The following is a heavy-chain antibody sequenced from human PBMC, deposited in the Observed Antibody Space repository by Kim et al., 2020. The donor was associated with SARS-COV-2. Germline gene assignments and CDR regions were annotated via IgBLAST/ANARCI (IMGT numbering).Heavy chain of an antibody. CDR1: GFTFSSYS. CDR3: ARATRDYYYGMDV. Sequence: GGSLRLSCAASGFTFSSYSMNWVRQAPGKGLEWVSSISSSSSYIYYADSVKGRFTISRDNAKNSLYLQMNSLRAEDTAVYYCARATRDYYYGMDVWGQGTTVTVSS. D-gene: IGHD2-2*01. V-gene: IGHV3-21*01. CDR2: ISSSSSYI. J-gene: IGHJ6*02.